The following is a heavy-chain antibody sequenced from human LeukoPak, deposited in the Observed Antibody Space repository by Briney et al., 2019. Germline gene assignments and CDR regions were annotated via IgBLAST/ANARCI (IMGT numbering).Heavy chain of an antibody. CDR1: GGSISSYY. Sequence: SETLSLTCTVSGGSISSYYWSWIRQPPGKGLEWIGYIYYSGSTNYNPSLKSRVTISVDKSKNQFSLKLSSVTAADTAVYYCARARLSSGWYFDYWGQGTLVTVSS. D-gene: IGHD6-19*01. J-gene: IGHJ4*02. V-gene: IGHV4-59*12. CDR3: ARARLSSGWYFDY. CDR2: IYYSGST.